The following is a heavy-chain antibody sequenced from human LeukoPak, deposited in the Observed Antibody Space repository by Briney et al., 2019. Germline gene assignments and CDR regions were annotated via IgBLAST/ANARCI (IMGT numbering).Heavy chain of an antibody. CDR3: ARQANCVGGCHPHLDY. CDR1: GGSISSRNYY. D-gene: IGHD2-21*02. J-gene: IGHJ4*02. Sequence: SLETLSLTCTVSGGSISSRNYYWGWIRQPPGKGLEWIGNTYYSGSTYYNPSLKSRVTISVDTSKNQFSLKLTSMTAADTAVYFCARQANCVGGCHPHLDYWGQGTLVTVSS. V-gene: IGHV4-39*01. CDR2: TYYSGST.